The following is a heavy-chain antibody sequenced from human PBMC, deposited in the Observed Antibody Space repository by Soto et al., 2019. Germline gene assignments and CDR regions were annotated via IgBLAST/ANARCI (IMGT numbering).Heavy chain of an antibody. D-gene: IGHD3-22*01. J-gene: IGHJ3*02. V-gene: IGHV3-23*01. CDR1: GFSFNDYA. CDR3: AKVVVMRAVNDALDI. Sequence: EVQLLESGGGVVQPGGSLSLSCAASGFSFNDYAMTWVRQAPGKGLEWFSAINDDGDSTYYADSVKGRFTISRDHSKNTVFLEMNSLRAEDTAAYHCAKVVVMRAVNDALDIWGQGTMVTVSS. CDR2: INDDGDST.